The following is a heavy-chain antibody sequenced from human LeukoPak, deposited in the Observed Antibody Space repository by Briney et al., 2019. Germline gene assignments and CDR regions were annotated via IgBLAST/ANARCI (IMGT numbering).Heavy chain of an antibody. CDR3: ARFGWDGDYGRRYYYYMDV. V-gene: IGHV4-38-2*01. Sequence: SETLPLTCAVSGYSISSGYYWGWIRQPPGKGLEWIGSIYHSGSTYYNPSLKSRVTISVDTSKNQFSLKLSSVTAADTAVYYCARFGWDGDYGRRYYYYMDVWGKGTTVTVSS. J-gene: IGHJ6*03. D-gene: IGHD4-17*01. CDR2: IYHSGST. CDR1: GYSISSGYY.